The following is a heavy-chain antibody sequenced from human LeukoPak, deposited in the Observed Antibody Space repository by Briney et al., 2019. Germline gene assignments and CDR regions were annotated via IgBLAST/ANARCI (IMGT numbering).Heavy chain of an antibody. J-gene: IGHJ4*02. V-gene: IGHV4-4*07. CDR3: AINSLNNYYYFDY. CDR2: ISDNGAT. D-gene: IGHD2/OR15-2a*01. CDR1: GGSISSYH. Sequence: SETLSLTCTVSGGSISSYHWTWIRQPAGKGLEWIGRISDNGATNYSPSLKSRITMSIDTSKNQFSLKLSSVTAADTALYYCAINSLNNYYYFDYWGQGTLVTVSS.